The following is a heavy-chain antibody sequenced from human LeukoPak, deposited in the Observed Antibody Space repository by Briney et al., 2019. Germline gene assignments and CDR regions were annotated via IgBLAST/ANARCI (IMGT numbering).Heavy chain of an antibody. CDR1: GFTFSSYA. D-gene: IGHD6-13*01. Sequence: GRSLRLSCAASGFTFSSYAMHWVRQAPGKGLEWVAFIHYDGSNNYYADSVKGRFTISRDNSKNTLYLQMNTLRADDTAVYYCAKDHGSSDWYYFDYWGQGTLATVSS. J-gene: IGHJ4*02. CDR3: AKDHGSSDWYYFDY. CDR2: IHYDGSNN. V-gene: IGHV3-30*04.